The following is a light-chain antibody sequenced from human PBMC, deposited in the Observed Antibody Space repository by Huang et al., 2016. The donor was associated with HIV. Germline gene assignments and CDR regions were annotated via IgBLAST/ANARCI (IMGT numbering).Light chain of an antibody. V-gene: IGKV1-5*03. Sequence: DIQMTQSSSTLSASVGDRVTIACRASQSISTWLAWYQQKPGRAPNLLIYEASTLESGVPSRVSGGGSGTDFTLTISSLQPDDFATYYCQQYNSFPWTFGQGTKVEV. CDR1: QSISTW. J-gene: IGKJ1*01. CDR2: EAS. CDR3: QQYNSFPWT.